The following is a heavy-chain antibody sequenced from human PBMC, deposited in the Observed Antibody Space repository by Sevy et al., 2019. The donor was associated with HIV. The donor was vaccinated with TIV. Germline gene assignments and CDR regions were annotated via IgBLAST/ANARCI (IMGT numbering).Heavy chain of an antibody. J-gene: IGHJ6*02. V-gene: IGHV3-53*01. Sequence: GGSLRLSCAVSGFTVSDNYMNWVRQAPGKGLEWVSIIYIAGRTYYADPVRARFTISRDKAKNTLYLQMNSLRVEDTAVYYCVREDLVLGEDNYYGMDVWGQGTTVTVSS. CDR2: IYIAGRT. CDR3: VREDLVLGEDNYYGMDV. CDR1: GFTVSDNY. D-gene: IGHD3-16*01.